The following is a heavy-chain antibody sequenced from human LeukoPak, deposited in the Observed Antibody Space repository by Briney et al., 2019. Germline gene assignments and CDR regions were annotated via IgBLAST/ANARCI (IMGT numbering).Heavy chain of an antibody. CDR1: GYTFTGYY. D-gene: IGHD3-22*01. Sequence: GASAKVSCKASGYTFTGYYMHWVRQAPGQGLEWMGWINPNSGGTNYAQKFQGRVTMTRDTSISTAYMELSRLRSDDTAVYYCASLNYDSSGYGDYWGQGTLVTVSS. J-gene: IGHJ4*02. CDR2: INPNSGGT. CDR3: ASLNYDSSGYGDY. V-gene: IGHV1-2*02.